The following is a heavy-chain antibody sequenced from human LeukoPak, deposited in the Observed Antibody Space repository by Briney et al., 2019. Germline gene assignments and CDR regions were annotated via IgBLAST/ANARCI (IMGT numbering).Heavy chain of an antibody. Sequence: PGGSLRLSCAVSGYTFSSYEMNWVRPAPGKGLEWVAFIRYDGSNKYYADSVKGRFTISRDNSKNTLYLQMNSLRAEDTAVYYCAKDPAHVLRYFDWLFLWGQGTLVTVSS. D-gene: IGHD3-9*01. J-gene: IGHJ4*02. CDR2: IRYDGSNK. V-gene: IGHV3-30*02. CDR1: GYTFSSYE. CDR3: AKDPAHVLRYFDWLFL.